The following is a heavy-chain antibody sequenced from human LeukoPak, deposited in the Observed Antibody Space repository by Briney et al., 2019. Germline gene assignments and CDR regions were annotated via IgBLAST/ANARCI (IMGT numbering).Heavy chain of an antibody. CDR1: GFTFSSYR. J-gene: IGHJ6*03. CDR2: ISSSSSYI. CDR3: ARNEGYYYMDV. V-gene: IGHV3-21*04. Sequence: GGSLRLSCAASGFTFSSYRINWVRQAPGKGLEWVSSISSSSSYIYYADSVKGRFTISRDNAKNSLYLQMNSLRAEDTAVYYCARNEGYYYMDVWGKGTTVTISS.